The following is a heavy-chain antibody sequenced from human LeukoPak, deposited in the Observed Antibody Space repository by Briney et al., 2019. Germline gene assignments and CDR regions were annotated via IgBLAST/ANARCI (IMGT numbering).Heavy chain of an antibody. Sequence: SVKVSCKASGGTFSSYAISWVRQAPGQGLEWMGRIIPILGIANYAQKFQGRATITADKSTSTAYMELSSLRSEDTVVYYCARESAYYYDSSGYYLAEYFQHWGQGTLVAVSS. CDR3: ARESAYYYDSSGYYLAEYFQH. CDR2: IIPILGIA. D-gene: IGHD3-22*01. CDR1: GGTFSSYA. V-gene: IGHV1-69*04. J-gene: IGHJ1*01.